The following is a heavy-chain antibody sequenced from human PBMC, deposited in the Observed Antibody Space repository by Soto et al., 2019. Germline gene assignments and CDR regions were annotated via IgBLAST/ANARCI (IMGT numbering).Heavy chain of an antibody. CDR3: ARGDCSSTSCYVSPYYYYGMDV. CDR2: INSDGSST. D-gene: IGHD2-2*01. CDR1: GFTFSSYW. J-gene: IGHJ6*02. V-gene: IGHV3-74*01. Sequence: GGSLRLSCAASGFTFSSYWMHWVRQAPGKGLVWVSRINSDGSSTSYADSVKGRFTISRDNAKNTLYLQMNSLRAEDTAVYYCARGDCSSTSCYVSPYYYYGMDVWGQGTTVTVSS.